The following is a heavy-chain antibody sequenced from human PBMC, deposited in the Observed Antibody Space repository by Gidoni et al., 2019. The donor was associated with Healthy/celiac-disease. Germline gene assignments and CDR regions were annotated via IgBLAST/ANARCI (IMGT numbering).Heavy chain of an antibody. CDR3: ARVTAAAAPSYYYYYYMDV. CDR1: GGTFRSYA. Sequence: QVQLVQSGAEVKQPGSSVQVSCKASGGTFRSYAISWVRQAPGQGLEWMGGIIPSFGTANDAQKFQGRVTITADESTSTAYMELSSLRSEDTAVYYCARVTAAAAPSYYYYYYMDVWGKGTTVTVSS. J-gene: IGHJ6*03. V-gene: IGHV1-69*01. D-gene: IGHD6-13*01. CDR2: IIPSFGTA.